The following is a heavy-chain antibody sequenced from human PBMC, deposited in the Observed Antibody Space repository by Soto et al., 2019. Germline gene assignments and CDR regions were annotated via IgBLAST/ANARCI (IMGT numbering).Heavy chain of an antibody. D-gene: IGHD2-2*01. J-gene: IGHJ4*02. CDR2: IIPILGIA. CDR3: ARDCSSTSCYGSAPLDY. CDR1: GGTFSSYT. V-gene: IGHV1-69*02. Sequence: QVQLVQSGAEVKKPGSSVKVSCKASGGTFSSYTISWVRQAPGQGLEWMGRIIPILGIANYAQKFQGRVTITADKSTSTAYMELSSLRSEDTAVYYCARDCSSTSCYGSAPLDYWGQGTLVTVSS.